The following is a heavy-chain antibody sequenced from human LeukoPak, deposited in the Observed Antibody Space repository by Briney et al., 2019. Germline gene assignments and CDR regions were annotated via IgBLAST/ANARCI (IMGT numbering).Heavy chain of an antibody. CDR3: ARGFDDYSSF. CDR1: GGSFSGYY. Sequence: SETLSLTCAVYGGSFSGYYWSWIRHPPGKGLEWIGEINHSGSTNYNPSLKSRVTISVDTSKNQFSLKLSSVTAADTAVYYCARGFDDYSSFWGQGTLVTVSS. CDR2: INHSGST. J-gene: IGHJ4*02. D-gene: IGHD4-11*01. V-gene: IGHV4-34*01.